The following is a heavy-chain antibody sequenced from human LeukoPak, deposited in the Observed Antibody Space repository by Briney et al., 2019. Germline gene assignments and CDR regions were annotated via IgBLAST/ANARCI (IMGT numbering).Heavy chain of an antibody. CDR2: IIPIPGIA. CDR1: GGTFSSYT. V-gene: IGHV1-69*02. D-gene: IGHD6-19*01. J-gene: IGHJ4*02. Sequence: ASVKVSCKASGGTFSSYTISWVRQAPGQGLEWMGRIIPIPGIANYAQKFQGRVTITADKSTSTAYMELSSLRSEDTAVYYCASLSSGWYPCYFDYWGQGTLVTVSS. CDR3: ASLSSGWYPCYFDY.